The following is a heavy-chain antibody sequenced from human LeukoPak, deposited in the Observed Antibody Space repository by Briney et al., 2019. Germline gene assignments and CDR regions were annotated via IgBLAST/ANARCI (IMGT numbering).Heavy chain of an antibody. CDR3: AKDMSTSYGDFSYYFDY. J-gene: IGHJ4*02. CDR2: ISWNSGSI. V-gene: IGHV3-9*01. D-gene: IGHD4-17*01. Sequence: GGSLRLSCAASGFTFDDYAMHWVRQAPGKGLEWVSGISWNSGSIGYADSVKGRFTISRDNAKNSLYLQMNSLGAEDTALYYCAKDMSTSYGDFSYYFDYWGQGTLVTVSS. CDR1: GFTFDDYA.